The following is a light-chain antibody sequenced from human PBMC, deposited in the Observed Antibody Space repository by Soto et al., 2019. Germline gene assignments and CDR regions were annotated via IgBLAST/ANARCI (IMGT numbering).Light chain of an antibody. Sequence: QSALTQPASVSGTPGQSITISCTGSSSDVGAYNSVSWYQQHPGKAPKLIIYEVSNRPSGISNRFSGSKSGNTASLTISGLQTEDEADYHCSSYTGTTTLAIFGGGTKVTVL. V-gene: IGLV2-14*01. CDR2: EVS. CDR3: SSYTGTTTLAI. CDR1: SSDVGAYNS. J-gene: IGLJ2*01.